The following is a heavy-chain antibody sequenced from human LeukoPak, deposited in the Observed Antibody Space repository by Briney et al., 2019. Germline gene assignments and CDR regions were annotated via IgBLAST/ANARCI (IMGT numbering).Heavy chain of an antibody. CDR1: GGTFSSYA. CDR2: IIPIFGTA. V-gene: IGHV1-69*13. J-gene: IGHJ4*02. CDR3: ARDYDSSGYFDY. Sequence: GASVKVSCKASGGTFSSYAISWVRQAPGQGLEWMGGIIPIFGTANYAQKFQGRVTITADESTSTAYMELSSLRSEDTAVYYCARDYDSSGYFDYWGQGTLVTVSS. D-gene: IGHD3-22*01.